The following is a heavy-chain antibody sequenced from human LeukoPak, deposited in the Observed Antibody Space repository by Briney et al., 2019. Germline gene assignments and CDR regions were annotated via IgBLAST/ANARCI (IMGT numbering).Heavy chain of an antibody. V-gene: IGHV1-2*02. Sequence: ASVKVSCKASGYTFTDYYMHWVRQAPGQGLEWMGWINPNSGATIYAQKFQGRVTMTRDSSISTPYMEVSRLTSDDTAVYHCATTFSSGWYFHYWGQGTLVTVSS. CDR3: ATTFSSGWYFHY. CDR2: INPNSGAT. D-gene: IGHD6-19*01. CDR1: GYTFTDYY. J-gene: IGHJ4*02.